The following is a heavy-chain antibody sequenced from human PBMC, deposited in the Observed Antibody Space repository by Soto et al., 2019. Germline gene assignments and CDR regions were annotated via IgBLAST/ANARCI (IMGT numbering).Heavy chain of an antibody. D-gene: IGHD6-13*01. Sequence: SETLSLTCTASGGSISSSSYYWGWLRQPPGKGLEWIGSIYYSGSTYYNPSLKSRVTISVNTSKNQFSLKLSSVTAADTAVYYCARRTRPQLVLSYYYYYGMDVWGQGTTVTVSS. CDR2: IYYSGST. CDR3: ARRTRPQLVLSYYYYYGMDV. J-gene: IGHJ6*02. CDR1: GGSISSSSYY. V-gene: IGHV4-39*01.